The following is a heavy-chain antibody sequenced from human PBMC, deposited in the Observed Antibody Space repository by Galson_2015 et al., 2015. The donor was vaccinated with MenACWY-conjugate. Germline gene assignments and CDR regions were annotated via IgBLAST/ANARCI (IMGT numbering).Heavy chain of an antibody. CDR2: ISGSGGST. CDR3: AKHRCSNCEWDY. D-gene: IGHD1-1*01. J-gene: IGHJ4*02. Sequence: SLRLSCAASGFTFSTYAMSWVRQAPGKGLEWVSTISGSGGSTYSADSVKGRFTISRDHSKNTVYLEMNSLTVEDTAVYFCAKHRCSNCEWDYWGQGILVTVSS. V-gene: IGHV3-23*01. CDR1: GFTFSTYA.